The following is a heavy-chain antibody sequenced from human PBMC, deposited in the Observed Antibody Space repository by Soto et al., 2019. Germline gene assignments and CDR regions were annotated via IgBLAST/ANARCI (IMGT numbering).Heavy chain of an antibody. CDR1: GGSINSNNYY. V-gene: IGHV4-39*01. D-gene: IGHD1-26*01. CDR3: ARHTRTGESYTPFDP. J-gene: IGHJ5*02. Sequence: QLQLQESGPGLVKPSETLSLTCTVSGGSINSNNYYWGWIRQPPGKGLEWIGSIYYSGNTYYNPSLKTRVTISVVTSRNQCSLKLSSVTAADTAVYYCARHTRTGESYTPFDPLGQGTLVTVSS. CDR2: IYYSGNT.